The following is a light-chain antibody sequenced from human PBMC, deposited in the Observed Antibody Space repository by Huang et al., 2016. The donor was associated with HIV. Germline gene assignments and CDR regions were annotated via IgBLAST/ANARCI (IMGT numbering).Light chain of an antibody. CDR1: QSLTSNY. CDR3: QQYDSSPGT. V-gene: IGKV3-20*01. CDR2: GAS. J-gene: IGKJ1*01. Sequence: EIVLTQSPGTLSLSPGERATLSCRASQSLTSNYLAWYQQKPGQSPRLLLYGASNRATCIPDRFSGSGSGTDFTLTISGLEPEDFAVYYCQQYDSSPGTFGQGTKVEIK.